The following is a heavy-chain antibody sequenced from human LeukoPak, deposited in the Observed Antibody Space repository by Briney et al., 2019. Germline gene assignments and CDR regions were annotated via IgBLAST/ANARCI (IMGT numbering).Heavy chain of an antibody. D-gene: IGHD1-26*01. CDR2: ISYDGSDK. J-gene: IGHJ4*02. Sequence: GGSLRLSCAASGFTFSSYGMHWARQAPGKGLEWVAVISYDGSDKYYADSVKGRFTISRDNSKNTLYLQMNSLRAEDTAVYYCAKDITVGATGSLDYWGQGTLVTVSS. CDR1: GFTFSSYG. CDR3: AKDITVGATGSLDY. V-gene: IGHV3-30*18.